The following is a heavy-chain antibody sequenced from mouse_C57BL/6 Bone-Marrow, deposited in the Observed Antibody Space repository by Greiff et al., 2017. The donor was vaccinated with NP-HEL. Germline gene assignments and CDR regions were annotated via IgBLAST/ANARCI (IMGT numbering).Heavy chain of an antibody. V-gene: IGHV1-22*01. D-gene: IGHD2-5*01. Sequence: VQLKESGPELVKPGASVKMSCKASGYTFTDYNMHWVKQSHGKSLEWIGYINPNNGGTSYNQKFKGKATLTVNKSSSTAYMELRSLTSEDSAVYYCARRASYYSNYWFAYWGQGTLVTVSA. CDR1: GYTFTDYN. J-gene: IGHJ3*01. CDR2: INPNNGGT. CDR3: ARRASYYSNYWFAY.